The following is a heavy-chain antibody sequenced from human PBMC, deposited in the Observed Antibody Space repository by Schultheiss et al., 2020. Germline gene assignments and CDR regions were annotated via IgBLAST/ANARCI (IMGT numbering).Heavy chain of an antibody. CDR3: AVSSSSYRNNWFDP. CDR1: GYSFTSYD. V-gene: IGHV1-8*01. D-gene: IGHD6-6*01. Sequence: ASVKVSCKASGYSFTSYDINWVRQATGQGLEWMGWMNPNSGNTGYAQKFQGRVTMTRNTSIRTAYMELSSLRSEDTAVYYCAVSSSSYRNNWFDPWGQGTLVTVSS. J-gene: IGHJ5*02. CDR2: MNPNSGNT.